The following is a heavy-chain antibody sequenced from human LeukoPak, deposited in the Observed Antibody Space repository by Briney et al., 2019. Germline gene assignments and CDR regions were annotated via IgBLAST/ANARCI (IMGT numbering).Heavy chain of an antibody. Sequence: GRSQRLSCAASGFTFSGYGMHWVRQAPGKGLEWVAVISYDGSNKYYADSVKGRFTISRDNSNNMLYLQMNSLRAEDTAVYYCAKDSPGWFDPWGQGTLVTVSS. CDR2: ISYDGSNK. V-gene: IGHV3-30*18. CDR1: GFTFSGYG. J-gene: IGHJ5*02. CDR3: AKDSPGWFDP.